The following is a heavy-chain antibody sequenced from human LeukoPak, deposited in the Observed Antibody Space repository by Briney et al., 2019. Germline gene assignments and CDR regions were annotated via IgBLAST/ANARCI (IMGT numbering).Heavy chain of an antibody. CDR1: GGSISSYH. Sequence: PSETLSLTCTVSGGSISSYHWSWIRQPPGEGLEWIWYIYYSGSTNYNPSLKSRVTISVDTSKNQFSLKLSSVTAADTAVYYCAGVFITMVRGVITYGQFDYWGQGTLVTVSS. D-gene: IGHD3-10*01. CDR3: AGVFITMVRGVITYGQFDY. J-gene: IGHJ4*02. CDR2: IYYSGST. V-gene: IGHV4-59*01.